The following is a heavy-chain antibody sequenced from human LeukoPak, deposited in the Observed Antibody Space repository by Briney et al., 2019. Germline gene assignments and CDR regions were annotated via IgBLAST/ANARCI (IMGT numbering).Heavy chain of an antibody. V-gene: IGHV3-23*01. CDR3: AKVGMATPDYYYYGMDV. J-gene: IGHJ6*02. CDR2: ISGSGGST. D-gene: IGHD5-24*01. CDR1: GFTFSSYA. Sequence: GGSLRLSCAASGFTFSSYAMSWGRQAPGKGMEWVSAISGSGGSTYYADSVEGRFTISRDHSNNTLYLQMNSLRPEDTAVYYCAKVGMATPDYYYYGMDVWGQGPTVTVSS.